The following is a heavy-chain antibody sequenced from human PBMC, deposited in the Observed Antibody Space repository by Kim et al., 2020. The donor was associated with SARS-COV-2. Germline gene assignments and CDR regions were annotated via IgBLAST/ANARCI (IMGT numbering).Heavy chain of an antibody. Sequence: ASVKVSCKASGYTFTGYYMHWVRQAPGQGLEWMGWINPNSGGTNYAQKFQGRVTMTRDTSISTAYMELSRLRSDDTAVYYCARDFWGSYYFNYWGQGTLVTVSS. CDR1: GYTFTGYY. CDR3: ARDFWGSYYFNY. CDR2: INPNSGGT. V-gene: IGHV1-2*02. J-gene: IGHJ4*02. D-gene: IGHD3-16*01.